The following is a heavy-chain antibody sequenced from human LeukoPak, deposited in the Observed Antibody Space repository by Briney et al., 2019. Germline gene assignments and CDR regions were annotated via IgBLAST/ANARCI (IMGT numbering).Heavy chain of an antibody. V-gene: IGHV3-53*01. Sequence: GSLRLSCAASGFTVSSNYMSWVRQAPGKGLEWVSVIYSGGSTYYADSVKGRFTISRDNAKNSLYLQMNSLRAEDTAVYYCARLNGQQMVRDYMDVWGKGTTVTVSS. CDR2: IYSGGST. CDR1: GFTVSSNY. J-gene: IGHJ6*03. D-gene: IGHD3-10*01. CDR3: ARLNGQQMVRDYMDV.